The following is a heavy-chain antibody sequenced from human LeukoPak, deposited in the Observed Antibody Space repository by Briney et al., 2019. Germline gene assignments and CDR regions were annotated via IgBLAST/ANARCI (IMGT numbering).Heavy chain of an antibody. CDR2: IISSGSTE. J-gene: IGHJ4*02. CDR1: GFIFDNYS. D-gene: IGHD6-19*01. CDR3: ARVGGIAVAAADPLDS. V-gene: IGHV3-11*01. Sequence: KAGGSLRLSCAAPGFIFDNYSMSWIRQAPGKGLEWVSFIISSGSTEYYADSVKGRSTISRDHGKNLVYLQMNSLTAEDTAVYYCARVGGIAVAAADPLDSWGQGTLVTVSS.